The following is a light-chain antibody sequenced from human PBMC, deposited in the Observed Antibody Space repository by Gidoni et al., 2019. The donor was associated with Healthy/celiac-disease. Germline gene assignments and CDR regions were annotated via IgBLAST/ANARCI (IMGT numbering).Light chain of an antibody. Sequence: ILLTQSPGTLSLSPGARATLSCSAIQSVSSSYLAWYQQKPGQAPRLLIYGASSRDTGIPDRFSGSGSGTDFTFTISRLEPEDFAAYYCQQYGSFVGTFGQGTKVEIK. CDR1: QSVSSSY. J-gene: IGKJ1*01. CDR2: GAS. CDR3: QQYGSFVGT. V-gene: IGKV3-20*01.